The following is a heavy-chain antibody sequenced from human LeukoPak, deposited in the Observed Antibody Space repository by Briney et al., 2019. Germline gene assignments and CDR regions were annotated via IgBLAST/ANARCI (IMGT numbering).Heavy chain of an antibody. CDR2: IVGSSST. V-gene: IGHV3-21*01. CDR3: ARDFPSDY. CDR1: GFTFSNFA. Sequence: GGSLRLSCAASGFTFSNFAMTWVRQAPGKGLEWVSSIVGSSSTYYADSLKGRFTISRDNAKNSLYLQMNSLRDEDTAVYYCARDFPSDYWGQGTLVTVSS. J-gene: IGHJ4*02.